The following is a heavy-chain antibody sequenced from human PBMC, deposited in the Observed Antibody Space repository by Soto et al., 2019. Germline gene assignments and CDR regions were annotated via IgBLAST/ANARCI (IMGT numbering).Heavy chain of an antibody. V-gene: IGHV1-69*01. CDR3: ALDGPRVVDRVGIPQYYFDY. J-gene: IGHJ4*02. D-gene: IGHD1-26*01. CDR1: GGTFSSYA. Sequence: QVQLVQSGAEVKKPGSSVKVSCKASGGTFSSYAISWVRQAPGQGLEWMGGIIPIFGTANYTQKFQGRVTITADESTRTAYMELSSLRSEDTAVYYCALDGPRVVDRVGIPQYYFDYWGQGTLVTVSS. CDR2: IIPIFGTA.